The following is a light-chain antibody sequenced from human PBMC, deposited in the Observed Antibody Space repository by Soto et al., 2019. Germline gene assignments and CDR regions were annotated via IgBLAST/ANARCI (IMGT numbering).Light chain of an antibody. CDR2: GAS. J-gene: IGKJ2*01. Sequence: PGERATLSCRASQSVSTKLAWYQQRPGQAPRLLIYGASTRATDIPARFSGSGSDTEFTLTISSLQSEDFAVYYCQQYNNWPPYTFGQGTRLEI. CDR1: QSVSTK. V-gene: IGKV3-15*01. CDR3: QQYNNWPPYT.